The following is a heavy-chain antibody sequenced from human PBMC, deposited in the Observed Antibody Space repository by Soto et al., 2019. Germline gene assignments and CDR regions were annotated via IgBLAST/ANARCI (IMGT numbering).Heavy chain of an antibody. Sequence: QVLLVQSGAEVKRPGSSVKVSCKVSGGTFSTYTISWVRQAPGQGLEWMGRIIPMFGLPNHAQKFQGRVTITADKSTHTSYLEMTGLTSEDTAVYSGAFDMNTGVVYFDNWGQGTLVTVSS. CDR1: GGTFSTYT. V-gene: IGHV1-69*02. CDR3: AFDMNTGVVYFDN. D-gene: IGHD3-3*01. J-gene: IGHJ4*02. CDR2: IIPMFGLP.